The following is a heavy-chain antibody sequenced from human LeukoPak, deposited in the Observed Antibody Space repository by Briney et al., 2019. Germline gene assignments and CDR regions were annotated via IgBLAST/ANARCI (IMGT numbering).Heavy chain of an antibody. CDR3: AREQQLDNDYYYYGMDV. CDR2: ISAYNGNT. V-gene: IGHV1-18*01. CDR1: GYTFTSYG. Sequence: ASVKVSCKASGYTFTSYGISWVRQAPGQGLEWTGWISAYNGNTNYAQKLQGRVTMTADTSTSTAYMELRSLRSDDTAVYYCAREQQLDNDYYYYGMDVWGQGTTVTVSS. J-gene: IGHJ6*02. D-gene: IGHD6-13*01.